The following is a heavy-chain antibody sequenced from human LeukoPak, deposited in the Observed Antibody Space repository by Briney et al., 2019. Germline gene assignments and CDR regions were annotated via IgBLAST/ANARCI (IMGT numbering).Heavy chain of an antibody. CDR1: RFTFSTYA. V-gene: IGHV3-23*01. D-gene: IGHD2-21*01. CDR3: ATDCCGGECCSHNRDDY. Sequence: GGSLRLSCAASRFTFSTYAMNWVRQAPGKGLEWVSGISDTGATTVYADSVKGRFTISRDNSKNTVYLQMNSLRGEDTAIYFCATDCCGGECCSHNRDDYWGQGTLVTVSS. CDR2: ISDTGATT. J-gene: IGHJ4*02.